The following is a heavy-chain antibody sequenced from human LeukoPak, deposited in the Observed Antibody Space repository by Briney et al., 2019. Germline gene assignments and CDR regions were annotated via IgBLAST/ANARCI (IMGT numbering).Heavy chain of an antibody. V-gene: IGHV3-30*18. CDR1: GFTFSSYG. D-gene: IGHD6-13*01. CDR2: ISSDRNNE. J-gene: IGHJ4*02. Sequence: GGSLRLSCAASGFTFSSYGMHWVRQAPGKGLEWVAFISSDRNNEYYADSVKGRFTISRDNSKNTLYLQMNSLRAEDTAVYYCAKDRSSTWAVDYWGQGTPVTVSS. CDR3: AKDRSSTWAVDY.